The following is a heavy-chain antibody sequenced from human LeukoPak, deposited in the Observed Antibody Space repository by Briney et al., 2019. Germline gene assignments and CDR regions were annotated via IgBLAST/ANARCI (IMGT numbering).Heavy chain of an antibody. V-gene: IGHV3-30*02. CDR1: GFTFSYYG. D-gene: IGHD1-26*01. CDR3: AKSHLPNAYSGTYYCDY. Sequence: GGSLRLSCAASGFTFSYYGMHWVRQAPGKGLEWVAFIRYDESKKFYGDSVKGRFTISRDNSKNTLYLQMNSLRTEDTAVYYCAKSHLPNAYSGTYYCDYWGQGTLVTVSA. J-gene: IGHJ4*02. CDR2: IRYDESKK.